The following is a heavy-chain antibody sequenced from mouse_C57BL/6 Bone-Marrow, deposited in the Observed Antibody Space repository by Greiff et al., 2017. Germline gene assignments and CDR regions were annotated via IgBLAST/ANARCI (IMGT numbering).Heavy chain of an antibody. CDR2: IHPNSGST. D-gene: IGHD1-3*01. J-gene: IGHJ3*01. V-gene: IGHV1-64*01. Sequence: QVQLQQPGAELVKPGASVKLSCKASGYTFTSYWMHWVKQRPGQGLEWIGMIHPNSGSTNYNEKFKSKATLTVDKSSSTAYIQLSSLTSEDSAVYYCAKVLTFFAYWGQGTLVTVSA. CDR1: GYTFTSYW. CDR3: AKVLTFFAY.